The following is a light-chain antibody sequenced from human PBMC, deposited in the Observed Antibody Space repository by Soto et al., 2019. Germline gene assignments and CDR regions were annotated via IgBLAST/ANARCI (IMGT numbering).Light chain of an antibody. V-gene: IGKV3-15*01. CDR1: QSVSSN. J-gene: IGKJ1*01. Sequence: EIVMTQSPATLSVSPGERATLSCRASQSVSSNLAWYQQKPGQAPRLLIYGASTRATGIPARFSGSGSGTEFTLTISSLQSEDFAVYYCQQYNTWPQPFGPGPKVDIK. CDR2: GAS. CDR3: QQYNTWPQP.